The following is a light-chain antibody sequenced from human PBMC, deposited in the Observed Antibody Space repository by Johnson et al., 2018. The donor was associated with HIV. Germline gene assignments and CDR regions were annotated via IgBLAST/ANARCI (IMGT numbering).Light chain of an antibody. Sequence: QSVLTQPPSASGTPGQRVTISCSGSSSNIGSNTVNWYQQLPGTATKLLIYRNNQRPSGVPDRFSGSKSGTSASLAISGPQAEDEADYYCAAWDDSLNGFYVFGTGTKVTVL. J-gene: IGLJ1*01. CDR1: SSNIGSNT. V-gene: IGLV1-44*01. CDR2: RNN. CDR3: AAWDDSLNGFYV.